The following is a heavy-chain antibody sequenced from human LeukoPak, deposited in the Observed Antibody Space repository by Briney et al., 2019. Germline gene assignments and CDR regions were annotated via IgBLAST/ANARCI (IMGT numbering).Heavy chain of an antibody. CDR3: AKAVVIVPTATPFDY. V-gene: IGHV1-46*01. J-gene: IGHJ4*02. Sequence: GASVKVSCKASGYTFSNYCMHWVRQAPGQGLEWLGIINPSLHIPIYAQTFQGRVTMTTDMSTSTFYMELSNLVSEDTAVYYCAKAVVIVPTATPFDYWGQGTLVTVSS. D-gene: IGHD2-2*01. CDR1: GYTFSNYC. CDR2: INPSLHIP.